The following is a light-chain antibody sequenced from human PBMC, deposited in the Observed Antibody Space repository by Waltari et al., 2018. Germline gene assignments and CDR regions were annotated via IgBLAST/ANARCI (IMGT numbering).Light chain of an antibody. Sequence: DIQMTQSPSSLSASVGDTVTITCRATPGVTDYLAWFQQKPGGIPRVLIYGATNLHSGVPARFSGSGFGTHFTLTISSLQPEDVATYYCQRYNSPPWAFGQGTKVEIK. CDR2: GAT. V-gene: IGKV1-27*01. CDR1: PGVTDY. J-gene: IGKJ1*01. CDR3: QRYNSPPWA.